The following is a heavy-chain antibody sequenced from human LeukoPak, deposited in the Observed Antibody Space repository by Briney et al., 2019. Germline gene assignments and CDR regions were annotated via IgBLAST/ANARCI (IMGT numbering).Heavy chain of an antibody. D-gene: IGHD3-22*01. CDR3: ARGLNKWLSRVGYYYYMDV. CDR2: ISSSSSYI. V-gene: IGHV3-21*01. CDR1: GFTFSSYS. J-gene: IGHJ6*03. Sequence: PGGSLRLSCAASGFTFSSYSMNWVRQAPGKGLEWVSSISSSSSYIYYADSVKGRFTISRDNAKNSLYLQMNSLRAEDTAVYYCARGLNKWLSRVGYYYYMDVWGKGTTVTVSS.